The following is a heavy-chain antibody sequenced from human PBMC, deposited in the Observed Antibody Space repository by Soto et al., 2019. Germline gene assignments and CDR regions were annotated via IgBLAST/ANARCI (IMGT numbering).Heavy chain of an antibody. D-gene: IGHD4-17*01. CDR1: GFIFSSYD. CDR3: TRSKYGDYASAFEI. Sequence: PGGSLRLSCAASGFIFSSYDMNWVRQAPGKGLEWVSYIGNTIYYADSVKGRFTISRDNAKNALYLQMNSLRAEDTAVYYCTRSKYGDYASAFEIWAQGTMVTVS. V-gene: IGHV3-48*03. CDR2: IGNTI. J-gene: IGHJ3*02.